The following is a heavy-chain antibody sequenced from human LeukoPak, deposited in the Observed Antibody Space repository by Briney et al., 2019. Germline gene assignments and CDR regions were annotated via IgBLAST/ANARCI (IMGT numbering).Heavy chain of an antibody. D-gene: IGHD5-18*01. Sequence: SGPTLVNPTQTLTLTCTFSGFSLSTSGLRVSWIRHPPGKALEWLARIDWDDDKFYSTSLKTRLTISKDTSKNQVVLTMTDIDPVDTGTYYCARMGEYSYGGSCYFDYWGQGTLVTVSS. CDR1: GFSLSTSGLR. V-gene: IGHV2-70*04. CDR3: ARMGEYSYGGSCYFDY. CDR2: IDWDDDK. J-gene: IGHJ4*02.